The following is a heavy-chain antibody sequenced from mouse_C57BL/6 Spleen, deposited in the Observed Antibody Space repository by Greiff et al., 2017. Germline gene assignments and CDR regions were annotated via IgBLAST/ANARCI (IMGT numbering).Heavy chain of an antibody. CDR3: ARDYGWFDY. J-gene: IGHJ2*01. V-gene: IGHV1-26*01. CDR1: GYTFTDYY. Sequence: VQLQQSGPELVKPGASVKISCKASGYTFTDYYMNWVKQSHGKSLEWIGDINPNNGGTSYNQKFKGKATLTVDKSSSTAYMELRGLTSEDSAVYYCARDYGWFDYWGQGTTLTVSS. CDR2: INPNNGGT. D-gene: IGHD2-2*01.